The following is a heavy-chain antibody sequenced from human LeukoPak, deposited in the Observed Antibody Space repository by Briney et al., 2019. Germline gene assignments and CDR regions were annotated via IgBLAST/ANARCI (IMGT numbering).Heavy chain of an antibody. CDR3: ARVGENWNLDY. J-gene: IGHJ4*02. Sequence: GGSLRLSCAASGFTFSDYYMCWIRQAPGKGLEWVSYISSSGSTIYYADSVRGRFTISRDNAKNSLYLQMNSLRAEDTAVYYCARVGENWNLDYWGQGTLVTVSS. D-gene: IGHD1-1*01. V-gene: IGHV3-11*01. CDR1: GFTFSDYY. CDR2: ISSSGSTI.